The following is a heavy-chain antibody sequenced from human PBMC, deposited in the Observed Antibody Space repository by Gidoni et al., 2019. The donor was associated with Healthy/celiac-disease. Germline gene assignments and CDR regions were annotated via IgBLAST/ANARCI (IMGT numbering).Heavy chain of an antibody. CDR2: IYYSGST. Sequence: QVHLQASGPGLVKPSETLSLTCTVSGGSISSYYWSWIRQPPGKGLEWIGYIYYSGSTNYNPSLKSRVTISVDTSKNQFSLKLSSVTAADTAVYYCALNGGAGNGWFDPWGQGTLVTVSS. J-gene: IGHJ5*02. CDR1: GGSISSYY. D-gene: IGHD3-16*01. V-gene: IGHV4-59*01. CDR3: ALNGGAGNGWFDP.